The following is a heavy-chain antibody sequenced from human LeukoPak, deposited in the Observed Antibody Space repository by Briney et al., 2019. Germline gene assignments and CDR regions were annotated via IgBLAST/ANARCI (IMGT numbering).Heavy chain of an antibody. CDR2: IYYSGST. D-gene: IGHD3-3*01. Sequence: PSETLSPTCTVSGGSISSYYWSWIRQPPGKGLEWIGYIYYSGSTNYNPSLKSRLSMSVDTSKNQFSLKLSSVTAADTAVYYCARADFWSGYRFDYWGQGALVTVSS. V-gene: IGHV4-59*12. J-gene: IGHJ4*02. CDR1: GGSISSYY. CDR3: ARADFWSGYRFDY.